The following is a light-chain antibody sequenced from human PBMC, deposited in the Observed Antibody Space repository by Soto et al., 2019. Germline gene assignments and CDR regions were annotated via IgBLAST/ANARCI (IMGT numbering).Light chain of an antibody. Sequence: QSVLTQPPSASGSPGQSVTLSCTGTSSDVGGNNYVSWYQQHPGKAPKLMIYEVSKRPSGVPDRFSGSKSGNTASLTVSGLQAEDEADYYCSSYAGSDNFVVFGGGTKVTVL. CDR2: EVS. V-gene: IGLV2-8*01. CDR3: SSYAGSDNFVV. CDR1: SSDVGGNNY. J-gene: IGLJ2*01.